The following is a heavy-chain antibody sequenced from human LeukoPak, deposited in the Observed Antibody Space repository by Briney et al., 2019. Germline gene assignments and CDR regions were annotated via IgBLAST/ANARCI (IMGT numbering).Heavy chain of an antibody. D-gene: IGHD2-21*02. CDR3: ARAPAYCGGDCPGAFDI. CDR1: GGSISSGGYY. CDR2: IYYSGST. J-gene: IGHJ3*02. V-gene: IGHV4-31*11. Sequence: PSETLSLTCAVSGGSISSGGYYWSWIRQHPGQGLVWIGYIYYSGSTYYNPSLKSRVTISVDTSKNQFSLKLSSVTAADTAVYYCARAPAYCGGDCPGAFDIWGQGTMVTVSS.